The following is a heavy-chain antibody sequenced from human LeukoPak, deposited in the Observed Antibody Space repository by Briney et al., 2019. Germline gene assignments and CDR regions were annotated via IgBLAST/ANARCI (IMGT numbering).Heavy chain of an antibody. V-gene: IGHV3-48*01. J-gene: IGHJ6*02. Sequence: GGSLRLSCEASGFTFSSYSMNWIRQAPGEGLEWVSYISGSGSTKYYSNSVKGRFTISRDNAKNSLYLQMNSLRAEDTAVYYCARDLTYYYDSRQVFYYGMDVWGQGTTVTVSS. CDR1: GFTFSSYS. CDR3: ARDLTYYYDSRQVFYYGMDV. CDR2: ISGSGSTK. D-gene: IGHD3-22*01.